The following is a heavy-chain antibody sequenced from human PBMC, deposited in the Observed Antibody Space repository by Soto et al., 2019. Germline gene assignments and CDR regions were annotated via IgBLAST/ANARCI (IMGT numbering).Heavy chain of an antibody. CDR1: GFTFSSYW. CDR3: APASGWYGDNWFAP. D-gene: IGHD6-19*01. V-gene: IGHV3-74*01. CDR2: INSDGSST. J-gene: IGHJ5*02. Sequence: EVQLVESGGGLVQPGGSLRLSCAASGFTFSSYWMHWVRQAPGKGLVWVSRINSDGSSTSYADSVKGRFTISRDNAKNTLYLQMNRLRAEDTAVYYCAPASGWYGDNWFAPWGQGTLVTVSS.